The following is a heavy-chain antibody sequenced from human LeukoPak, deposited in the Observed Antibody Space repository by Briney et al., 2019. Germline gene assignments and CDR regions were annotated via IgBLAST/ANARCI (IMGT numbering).Heavy chain of an antibody. CDR2: IKSKTDGGTT. CDR1: GFTFSNAW. Sequence: GGSLRLSCAASGFTFSNAWMSWVRQAPGKGLEWVGRIKSKTDGGTTDYAAPVKGRFTISRDDSKNTLYLQMNSLKTEDTAVYYCTTGLGHLGYSSSVDYWGQGTLVTVSS. V-gene: IGHV3-15*01. CDR3: TTGLGHLGYSSSVDY. J-gene: IGHJ4*02. D-gene: IGHD6-13*01.